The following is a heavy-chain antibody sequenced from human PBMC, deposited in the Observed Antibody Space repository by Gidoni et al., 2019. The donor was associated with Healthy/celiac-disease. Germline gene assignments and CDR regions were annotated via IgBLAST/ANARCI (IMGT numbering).Heavy chain of an antibody. D-gene: IGHD3-22*01. CDR3: ARLQPEGPQPQDYDSSGYYPPYLDY. CDR2: IFSSGST. V-gene: IGHV4-39*01. J-gene: IGHJ4*02. CDR1: GGSISSSTYY. Sequence: QLQLQESCPGLVKPSETLSLTCTVSGGSISSSTYYWGWIRQPPGKGLEWVGSIFSSGSTYYNPSLKSRVTISVDTSKNQFSLKLSSVTAADTAVYYCARLQPEGPQPQDYDSSGYYPPYLDYWGQGTLVTVSS.